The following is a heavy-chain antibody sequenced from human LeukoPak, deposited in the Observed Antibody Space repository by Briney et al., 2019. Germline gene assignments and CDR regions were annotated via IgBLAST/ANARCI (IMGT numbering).Heavy chain of an antibody. V-gene: IGHV3-21*01. Sequence: GGSLRLSCAASGFTFSSYEMNWVRQAPGKGLEWVSSISSSSSYIYYADSVKGRFTISRDNAKNSLYLQMNSLRAEDTAVYYCARELMVATRGPVVGFDYWGQGTLVTVSS. D-gene: IGHD5-12*01. CDR2: ISSSSSYI. CDR3: ARELMVATRGPVVGFDY. J-gene: IGHJ4*02. CDR1: GFTFSSYE.